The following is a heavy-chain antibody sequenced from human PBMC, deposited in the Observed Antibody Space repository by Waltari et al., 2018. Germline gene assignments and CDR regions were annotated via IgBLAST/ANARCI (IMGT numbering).Heavy chain of an antibody. D-gene: IGHD1-1*01. CDR3: ATEVEMSASGQLDY. Sequence: QVQLVQSGAEVKKTGASVKVSCKVSGYTLIEFSMHWVRLAPGKGLEWMGGVDPEDGETIYAQMFQGRVTMTLDTSTNTAYMELTSLRSEDTAVYYCATEVEMSASGQLDYWGQGTLVTVAS. CDR1: GYTLIEFS. CDR2: VDPEDGET. V-gene: IGHV1-24*01. J-gene: IGHJ4*02.